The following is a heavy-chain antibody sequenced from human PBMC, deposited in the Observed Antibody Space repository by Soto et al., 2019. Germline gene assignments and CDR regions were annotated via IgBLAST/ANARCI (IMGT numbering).Heavy chain of an antibody. Sequence: PSETLSLTCSVSGDSIISDSYYLGWIRQPPGKGLEWIGSIYYRGNTYYNPSLKTRVTISLDKSKSQFSLKLNSVTAADSAVYFCARLEGLATISYYFDYWGQGTLVTVSS. J-gene: IGHJ4*02. CDR1: GDSIISDSYY. CDR3: ARLEGLATISYYFDY. CDR2: IYYRGNT. D-gene: IGHD3-9*01. V-gene: IGHV4-39*01.